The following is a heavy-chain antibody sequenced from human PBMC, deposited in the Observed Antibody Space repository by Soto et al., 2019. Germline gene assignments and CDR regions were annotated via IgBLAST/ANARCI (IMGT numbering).Heavy chain of an antibody. Sequence: QVQLQESGPGLVKPSQTLSLTCTVSGGSISSGGYYWSWIRQHPVKGLEWIGYIYYRGSTYYNPALKSRVTISVDTSKHQYSLKLSSVTAADTAVYYCARDGGGDYVVNYWGQGTLVTVSS. CDR3: ARDGGGDYVVNY. J-gene: IGHJ4*02. D-gene: IGHD4-17*01. CDR2: IYYRGST. V-gene: IGHV4-31*03. CDR1: GGSISSGGYY.